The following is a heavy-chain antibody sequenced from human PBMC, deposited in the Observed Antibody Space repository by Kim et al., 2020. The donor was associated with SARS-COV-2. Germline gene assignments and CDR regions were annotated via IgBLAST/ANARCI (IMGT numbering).Heavy chain of an antibody. D-gene: IGHD2-21*01. CDR2: P. Sequence: PTYAQGFTGRFVFSLDTSLNTTYLQISSLEAEDTAVYYCARYRAYASLDYWGQGTLITVSS. CDR3: ARYRAYASLDY. V-gene: IGHV7-4-1*01. J-gene: IGHJ4*02.